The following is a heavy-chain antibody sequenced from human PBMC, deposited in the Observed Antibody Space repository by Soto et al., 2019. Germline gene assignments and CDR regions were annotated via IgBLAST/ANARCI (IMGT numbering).Heavy chain of an antibody. Sequence: DVQLLESGGGLVQPGGSLTLSCAASRFIFSDYAMNWVRQAPGKGLEWVSSIGGGNTDRYYADSVKGRFIISRDNSKNKMHLQMNSLRDDDTAVYYCAKDAVSYNGKWDWFDSWGQGTLVTVSS. CDR1: RFIFSDYA. D-gene: IGHD1-26*01. V-gene: IGHV3-23*01. CDR2: IGGGNTDR. J-gene: IGHJ5*01. CDR3: AKDAVSYNGKWDWFDS.